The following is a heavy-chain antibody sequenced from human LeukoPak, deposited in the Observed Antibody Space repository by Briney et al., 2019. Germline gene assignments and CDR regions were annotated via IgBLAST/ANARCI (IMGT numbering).Heavy chain of an antibody. D-gene: IGHD2-2*01. V-gene: IGHV3-30*02. J-gene: IGHJ4*02. CDR3: AKDLCSSSSCYVDY. CDR2: IRYDGGNK. CDR1: GFTFSIYG. Sequence: PGGSLRLSCAASGFTFSIYGMHWVRQAPGKGLEWVTFIRYDGGNKYYADSVKGRFTISRDNSKNTLYLQMNSLRVEDTAVYYCAKDLCSSSSCYVDYWGQGTLVTVSS.